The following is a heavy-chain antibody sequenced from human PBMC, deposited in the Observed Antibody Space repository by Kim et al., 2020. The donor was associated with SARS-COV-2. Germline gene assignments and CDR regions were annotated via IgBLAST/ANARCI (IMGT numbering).Heavy chain of an antibody. CDR1: GFSLSNARMG. D-gene: IGHD2-21*02. CDR3: ARIWRKYCGGDCYSNAFDI. J-gene: IGHJ3*02. V-gene: IGHV2-26*01. CDR2: IFSNDEK. Sequence: SGPTLVNPTETLTLTCTVSGFSLSNARMGVSWIRQPPGKALEWLAHIFSNDEKSYSTSLKSRLTISKDTSKSQVVLTMTNMDPVDTATYYCARIWRKYCGGDCYSNAFDIWGQGTMVTVSS.